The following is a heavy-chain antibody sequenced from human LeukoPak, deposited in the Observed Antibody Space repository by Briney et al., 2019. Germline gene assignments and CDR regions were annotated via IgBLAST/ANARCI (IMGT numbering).Heavy chain of an antibody. CDR1: GYSISSGYY. CDR3: ARDWAGYSGSYLAFDI. V-gene: IGHV4-38-2*02. D-gene: IGHD1-26*01. CDR2: IYHSGST. J-gene: IGHJ3*02. Sequence: SETLSLTCTVSGYSISSGYYWGWIRQPPGEGLEWIGSIYHSGSTYYNPSLKSRVTISVDTSKNQFSLKLSSVTAADTAVYYCARDWAGYSGSYLAFDIWGQGTMVTVSS.